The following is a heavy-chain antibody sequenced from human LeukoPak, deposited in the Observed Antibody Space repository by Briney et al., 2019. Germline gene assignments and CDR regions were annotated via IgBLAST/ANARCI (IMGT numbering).Heavy chain of an antibody. J-gene: IGHJ4*02. Sequence: ASVKVSCKASGYTFTSYYMHWVRQAPGQGLEWMGIINPSGGSTSYAQKFQGRVTMTRDTSASTAYMELSSLRSEDTAVYYCARHDPYSTGWYPPFDYWGQGTLVTVSS. D-gene: IGHD6-19*01. CDR2: INPSGGST. V-gene: IGHV1-46*01. CDR1: GYTFTSYY. CDR3: ARHDPYSTGWYPPFDY.